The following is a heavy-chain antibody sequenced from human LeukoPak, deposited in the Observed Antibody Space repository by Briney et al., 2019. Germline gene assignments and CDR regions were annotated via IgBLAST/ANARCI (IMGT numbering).Heavy chain of an antibody. Sequence: SETLSLTCTVSGGSISSYYWSWIRQPAGKGLEWIGRIYTSGSTNYNPSLKSRVTMSVDTSKNQFSLKLSSVTAADTAVYYCARDSFGGSSRFHYYYYYMDVWGKGTTVTISS. CDR1: GGSISSYY. D-gene: IGHD6-13*01. CDR2: IYTSGST. V-gene: IGHV4-4*07. CDR3: ARDSFGGSSRFHYYYYYMDV. J-gene: IGHJ6*03.